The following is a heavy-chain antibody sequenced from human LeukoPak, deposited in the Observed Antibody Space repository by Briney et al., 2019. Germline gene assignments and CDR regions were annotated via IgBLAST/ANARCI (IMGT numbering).Heavy chain of an antibody. Sequence: PSETLSLTCAVYGGSFSGYYWSWIRQPPGKGLEWIGEINHSGSTNYNPSLKSRVTISVDTSKNQFSLKLSSVTAADTAVYYCARRNIAARRGFDYWGQGTLVTVSS. J-gene: IGHJ4*02. CDR3: ARRNIAARRGFDY. D-gene: IGHD6-6*01. CDR2: INHSGST. CDR1: GGSFSGYY. V-gene: IGHV4-34*01.